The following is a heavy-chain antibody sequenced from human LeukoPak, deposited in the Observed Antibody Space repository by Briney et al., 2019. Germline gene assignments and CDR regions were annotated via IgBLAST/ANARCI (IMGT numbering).Heavy chain of an antibody. Sequence: QSGRSLRLSCAASGFTFSSYGMHWVRQAPGKGLGWVAVISYDGSNKYYADSVKGRFTISRDNSKNTLYLQMNSLRAEDTAVYYCAKDPSSEIAVALGAFDIWGQGTMVTVSS. V-gene: IGHV3-30*18. CDR2: ISYDGSNK. J-gene: IGHJ3*02. CDR1: GFTFSSYG. CDR3: AKDPSSEIAVALGAFDI. D-gene: IGHD6-19*01.